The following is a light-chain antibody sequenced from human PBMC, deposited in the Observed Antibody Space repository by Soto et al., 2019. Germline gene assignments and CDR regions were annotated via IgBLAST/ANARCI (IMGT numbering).Light chain of an antibody. J-gene: IGKJ5*01. Sequence: EIVLTHSPGTLSLSQWERATLSRRASQSVSSNNLAWYQQKPGQAPRLLIYGTSTRATGIPDRFSGSGSGTEFTLTIGSLQSEDFAVYYCQQYSSSPSFGQGTRLEIK. CDR3: QQYSSSPS. CDR2: GTS. CDR1: QSVSSNN. V-gene: IGKV3-20*01.